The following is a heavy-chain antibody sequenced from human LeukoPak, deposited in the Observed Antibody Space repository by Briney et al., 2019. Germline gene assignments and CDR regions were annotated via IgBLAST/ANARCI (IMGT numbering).Heavy chain of an antibody. CDR1: GYTFTGYY. J-gene: IGHJ5*02. CDR2: INPNSGGT. D-gene: IGHD5-24*01. CDR3: ARDQEMATMTGWFDP. Sequence: GASVKVSCKASGYTFTGYYMHWVRQAPGQGLEWMGWINPNSGGTNYAQKFQGRVTMTRDTSISTAYMELSRLRSDDTAVYYCARDQEMATMTGWFDPWGQGTLVTVSS. V-gene: IGHV1-2*02.